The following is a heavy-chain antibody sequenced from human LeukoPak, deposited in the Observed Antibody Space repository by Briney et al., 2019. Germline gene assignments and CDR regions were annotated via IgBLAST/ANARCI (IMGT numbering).Heavy chain of an antibody. CDR2: IYYNGNT. CDR1: GGSISSTNYS. CDR3: ARLPTDLRAFDY. Sequence: SETLSLTCTVSGGSISSTNYSWGWIRQPPGKGLEWIGSIYYNGNTYYAPSLKSRVTMSVDTSKNHFSLKLNSVTAADTAVYYCARLPTDLRAFDYWGRGTLVTVSS. V-gene: IGHV4-39*01. J-gene: IGHJ4*02. D-gene: IGHD4-17*01.